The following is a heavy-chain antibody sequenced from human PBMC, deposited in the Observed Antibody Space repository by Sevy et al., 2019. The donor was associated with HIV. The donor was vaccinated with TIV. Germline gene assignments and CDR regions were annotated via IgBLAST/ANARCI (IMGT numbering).Heavy chain of an antibody. CDR3: AKGVRGYSYGRVYYIYGMDV. CDR2: ISGSGGSK. D-gene: IGHD5-18*01. CDR1: GFTFSSYA. Sequence: GGSLRLSCAASGFTFSSYAMSWVRQAPGKGLEWVSAISGSGGSKYYADSVKGRFTVSRDNSKNTLYLQKNSLTAEDTAVYYCAKGVRGYSYGRVYYIYGMDVWGQGTTVTVSS. V-gene: IGHV3-23*01. J-gene: IGHJ6*02.